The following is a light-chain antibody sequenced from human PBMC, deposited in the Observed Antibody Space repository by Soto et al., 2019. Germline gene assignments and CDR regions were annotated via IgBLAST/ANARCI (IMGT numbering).Light chain of an antibody. J-gene: IGKJ3*01. CDR1: QGISSA. CDR2: DAS. CDR3: QQFNNYFT. Sequence: ALQLTQSPSSLSASVGDRVTITCQASQGISSALAWYQQKPGKAPKLLIYDASSLESGVPSRFSGSGSGTDFTLTISSLQPEDFATYYCQQFNNYFTFGPGTKVDIK. V-gene: IGKV1D-13*01.